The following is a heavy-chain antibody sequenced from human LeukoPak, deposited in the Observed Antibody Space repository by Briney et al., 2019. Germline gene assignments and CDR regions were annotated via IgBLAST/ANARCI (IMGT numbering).Heavy chain of an antibody. CDR2: IYYSGST. V-gene: IGHV4-59*01. CDR3: ARDLYTSGSGSYYNNWFDP. J-gene: IGHJ5*02. D-gene: IGHD3-10*01. CDR1: GGSISSYY. Sequence: SETLSLTCTVSGGSISSYYWSWVRQPPGKGLEWIGYIYYSGSTNYNPSLKSRVTISVDTSKNQFSLKLSSVTAADTAVYYCARDLYTSGSGSYYNNWFDPWGQGTLVTVSS.